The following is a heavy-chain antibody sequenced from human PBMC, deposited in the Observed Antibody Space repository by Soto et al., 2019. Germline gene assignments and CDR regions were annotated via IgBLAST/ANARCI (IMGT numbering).Heavy chain of an antibody. CDR3: AKDSNQYYHNYYGVDV. Sequence: PGGSLRLSCVASVFTFSNYCMHWVRQAPGKGLEWVAVISYGGGNKYYADSVKGRFTISRDNSENTLYLQVNSLRAEDTAMYYCAKDSNQYYHNYYGVDVWGQGTTVTVSS. D-gene: IGHD4-4*01. V-gene: IGHV3-30*18. J-gene: IGHJ6*02. CDR2: ISYGGGNK. CDR1: VFTFSNYC.